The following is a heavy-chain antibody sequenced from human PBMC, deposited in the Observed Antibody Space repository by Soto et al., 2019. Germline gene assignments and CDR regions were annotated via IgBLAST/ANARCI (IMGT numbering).Heavy chain of an antibody. CDR2: ITYDGGNK. CDR3: AKDPKATGTHY. V-gene: IGHV3-30*18. D-gene: IGHD1-1*01. J-gene: IGHJ4*02. Sequence: QVQLVESGGGVVQPGRSLRLSCAASGFTINTYGMHWVRQAPGKGLEWVSVITYDGGNKYYADSVKGRFSISRDNSRNTLYLQMYSLRAEDTAVYYCAKDPKATGTHYWGRGTLVTASS. CDR1: GFTINTYG.